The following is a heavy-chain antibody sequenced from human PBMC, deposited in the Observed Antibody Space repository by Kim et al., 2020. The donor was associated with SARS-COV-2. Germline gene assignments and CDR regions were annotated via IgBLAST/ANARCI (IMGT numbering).Heavy chain of an antibody. J-gene: IGHJ6*02. V-gene: IGHV3-72*01. D-gene: IGHD6-25*01. Sequence: TTCPPSVRGRFTVSRDNSKTSLYLQMNSLKTEDTAVYYCARDTAAAMDVWGQGTTVTVSS. CDR3: ARDTAAAMDV. CDR2: T.